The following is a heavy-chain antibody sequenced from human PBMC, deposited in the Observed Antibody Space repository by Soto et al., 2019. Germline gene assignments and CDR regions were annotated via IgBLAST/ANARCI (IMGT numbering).Heavy chain of an antibody. J-gene: IGHJ6*02. D-gene: IGHD2-2*01. CDR1: GGPFGGFP. Sequence: QVQLVQSGAEGKKPGSSVKVSSKPSGGPFGGFPFSWVHKPPGQGLEGMEGTIPIPGTANYAQKFQGRVTIAADESTSTAYMELSSLRSEDTAVYYCARSQGSSTSLEIYYYYYYGMDVWGQGTTVTVSS. CDR3: ARSQGSSTSLEIYYYYYYGMDV. CDR2: TIPIPGTA. V-gene: IGHV1-69*01.